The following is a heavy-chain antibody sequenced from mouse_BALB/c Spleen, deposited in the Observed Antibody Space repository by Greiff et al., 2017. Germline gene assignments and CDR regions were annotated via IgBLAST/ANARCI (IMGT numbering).Heavy chain of an antibody. J-gene: IGHJ2*01. CDR3: NAWGALDY. CDR2: IDPENGDT. CDR1: GFNIKDYY. Sequence: VQLQQSGAELVRSGASVKLSCTASGFNIKDYYMHWVKQRPEQGLEWIGWIDPENGDTEYAPKFQGKATMTADTSSNTAYLQLSSLTSEDTAVYYYNAWGALDYWGQGTTLTVSS. V-gene: IGHV14-4*02.